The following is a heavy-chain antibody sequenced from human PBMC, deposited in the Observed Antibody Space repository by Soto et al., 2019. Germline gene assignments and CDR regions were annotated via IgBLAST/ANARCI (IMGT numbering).Heavy chain of an antibody. CDR2: IKQDGSEK. D-gene: IGHD6-19*01. CDR3: ARELGRGWPRFYP. Sequence: EVQLVESGGGLVQPGGSLRLSCAASGFTFSSYWMSWVRQAPGKGLEWVANIKQDGSEKYYVDSVKGRFTISRDNAKNSLYLQMNSLRAEDTAVYYCARELGRGWPRFYPWGQGTLVTVSS. CDR1: GFTFSSYW. V-gene: IGHV3-7*01. J-gene: IGHJ5*02.